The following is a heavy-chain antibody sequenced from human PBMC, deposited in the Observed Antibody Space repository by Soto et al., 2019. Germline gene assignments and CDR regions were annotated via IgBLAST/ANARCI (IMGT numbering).Heavy chain of an antibody. J-gene: IGHJ5*02. V-gene: IGHV4-59*12. CDR1: GASISRYY. D-gene: IGHD3-3*01. CDR3: ARWWSGSRQGFDP. Sequence: SETLSLTCTVSGASISRYYWSWIRQAPGKGLGWIGYLYNTGSTIYNPSLKSRVTISVDTSKNQFSLKLSSVTAVDTAVYYCARWWSGSRQGFDPWGQGTLVTVSS. CDR2: LYNTGST.